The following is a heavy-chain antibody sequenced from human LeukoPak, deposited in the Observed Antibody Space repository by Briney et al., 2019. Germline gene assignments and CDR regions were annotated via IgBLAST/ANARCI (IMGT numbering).Heavy chain of an antibody. CDR2: IYQSGGT. J-gene: IGHJ4*02. CDR1: GYSISSGYH. Sequence: PSETLSLTCAVSGYSISSGYHWGWVRQPPGKELEWIGGIYQSGGTFYNPSLKSRVTFSVDTSKNQFSLKLSSVTAADTAVYYCTRYNYGHYYFDYWGQGTLVTVSS. CDR3: TRYNYGHYYFDY. V-gene: IGHV4-38-2*01. D-gene: IGHD5-18*01.